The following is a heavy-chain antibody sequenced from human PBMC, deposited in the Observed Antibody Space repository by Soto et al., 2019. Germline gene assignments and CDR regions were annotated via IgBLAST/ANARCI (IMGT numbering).Heavy chain of an antibody. J-gene: IGHJ4*02. CDR2: IVPIFHTT. Sequence: QVQLVQSGAEVKEPGSSVKVSCKASGGPFSSHTITWVRQAPGQGLEWMGGIVPIFHTTKYPQKFQGRVTITADESTNTAYMELSHLRSEDTAIFYCVTGPVTTYCDYWGQGTLVTVSS. CDR3: VTGPVTTYCDY. V-gene: IGHV1-69*12. CDR1: GGPFSSHT. D-gene: IGHD4-17*01.